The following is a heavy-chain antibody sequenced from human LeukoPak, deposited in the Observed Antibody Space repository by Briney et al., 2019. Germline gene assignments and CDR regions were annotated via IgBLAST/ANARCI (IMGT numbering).Heavy chain of an antibody. D-gene: IGHD1-26*01. J-gene: IGHJ4*02. CDR3: ARDNYSGSRYDH. Sequence: GGSLRLSCAASGFTFSSYAMHWVRQAPGKGLEWVAVISYDGSNKYYADSVKGRFTISRDNSKNTLYLQMNSLRAEDTAVYYCARDNYSGSRYDHWGQGTLVTVSS. CDR1: GFTFSSYA. V-gene: IGHV3-30*04. CDR2: ISYDGSNK.